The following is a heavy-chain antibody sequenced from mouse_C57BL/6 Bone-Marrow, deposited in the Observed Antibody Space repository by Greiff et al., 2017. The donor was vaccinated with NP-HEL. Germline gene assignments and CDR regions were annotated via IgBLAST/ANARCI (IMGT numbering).Heavy chain of an antibody. CDR3: ARATYYDYDEAMDY. D-gene: IGHD2-4*01. CDR1: GYTFTDYY. J-gene: IGHJ4*01. V-gene: IGHV1-26*01. CDR2: INPNNVGT. Sequence: EVQLQQSGPELVKPGASVKISCKASGYTFTDYYVNWVKQSHGKSLEWIGDINPNNVGTSYNQKFKGKATLTVDKSSSTAYMELRSLTSEDAAVYYCARATYYDYDEAMDYWGQGTSVTVSS.